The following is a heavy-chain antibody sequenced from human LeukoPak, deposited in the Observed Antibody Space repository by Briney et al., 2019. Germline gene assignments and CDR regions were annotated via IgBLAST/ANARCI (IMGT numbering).Heavy chain of an antibody. CDR2: IIPIFGTA. V-gene: IGHV1-69*13. CDR3: ARGGAYSYGPNWFDP. D-gene: IGHD5-18*01. CDR1: GYTFTSYA. Sequence: SVKVSCKASGYTFTSYAISWVRQAPGQGPEWMGGIIPIFGTANYAQKFQGRVTITADESTNTAYMELSSLRSEDTAVYYCARGGAYSYGPNWFDPWGQGTLVTVSS. J-gene: IGHJ5*02.